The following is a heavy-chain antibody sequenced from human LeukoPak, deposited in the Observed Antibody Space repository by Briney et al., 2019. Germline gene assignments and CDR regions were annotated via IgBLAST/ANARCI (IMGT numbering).Heavy chain of an antibody. D-gene: IGHD6-19*01. Sequence: ASVKVSCKAPGGTFSSYAISWVRQAPGQGLEWMGGIIPIFGTANYAQKFQGRVTITTEESTSTAYMELSSLRSEDTAVYYCARDGGSGWYFDYWGPGTLVTVSS. CDR1: GGTFSSYA. CDR2: IIPIFGTA. CDR3: ARDGGSGWYFDY. J-gene: IGHJ4*02. V-gene: IGHV1-69*05.